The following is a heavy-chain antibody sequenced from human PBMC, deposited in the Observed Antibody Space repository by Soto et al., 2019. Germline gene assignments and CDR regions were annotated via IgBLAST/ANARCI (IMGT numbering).Heavy chain of an antibody. CDR1: EFTVSSNF. D-gene: IGHD2-2*01. Sequence: EVQLVESGGGLVQPGGSLRLSCAASEFTVSSNFMTWVRQAPGNGLEWVSVIYSGGSTYYGDSVKGRFTISRDNSKNTLYLQMNSLRAEDTAVYYCARGNCTSSSCYVFDYWGQGTLVTVSS. CDR3: ARGNCTSSSCYVFDY. CDR2: IYSGGST. J-gene: IGHJ4*02. V-gene: IGHV3-66*01.